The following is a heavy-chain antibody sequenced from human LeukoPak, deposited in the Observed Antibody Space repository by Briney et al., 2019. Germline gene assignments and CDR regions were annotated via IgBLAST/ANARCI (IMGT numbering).Heavy chain of an antibody. J-gene: IGHJ4*02. CDR3: AKSRSGGNYGDFDY. V-gene: IGHV3-9*01. D-gene: IGHD1-7*01. CDR1: GFTFDDYA. CDR2: ITWNSGSI. Sequence: GGSLRLSCAASGFTFDDYAMHWVRQAPGKGLEWVSGITWNSGSIDYADSVKGRFTISRDNAENSLYLQMNSLRAEDTALYYCAKSRSGGNYGDFDYWGQGTLVTVSS.